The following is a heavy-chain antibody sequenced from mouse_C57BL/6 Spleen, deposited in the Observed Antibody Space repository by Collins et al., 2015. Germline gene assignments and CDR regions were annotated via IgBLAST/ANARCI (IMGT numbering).Heavy chain of an antibody. CDR3: ATYWYFDV. CDR2: IYPGSGST. CDR1: GYTFTDYV. V-gene: IGHV1-81*01. J-gene: IGHJ1*01. Sequence: QVQLQQSGPELVKPGASVKMSCKASGYTFTDYVISWVKQRTGQGLEWIGEIYPGSGSTYYNEKSKGKATLTADKSSNTAYMQLSSLTSEDSAVYFCATYWYFDVWGAGTTVTVSS.